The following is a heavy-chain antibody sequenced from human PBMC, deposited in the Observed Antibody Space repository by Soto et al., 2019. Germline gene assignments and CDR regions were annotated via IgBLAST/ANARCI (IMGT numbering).Heavy chain of an antibody. CDR2: IYYSGST. CDR3: ARPLSEYDFWSGYHFLTNWFDP. J-gene: IGHJ5*02. D-gene: IGHD3-3*01. V-gene: IGHV4-39*01. CDR1: GGSISSSSYY. Sequence: SETLSLTCTVSGGSISSSSYYWGWIRQPPGKGLEWIGSIYYSGSTYYNPSLKSRVTISVDTSKNQFSLKLSSVTAADTAVYYCARPLSEYDFWSGYHFLTNWFDPWGQGTLVTVSS.